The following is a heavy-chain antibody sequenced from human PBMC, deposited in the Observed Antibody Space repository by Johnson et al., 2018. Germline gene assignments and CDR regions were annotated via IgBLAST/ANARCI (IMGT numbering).Heavy chain of an antibody. CDR2: IYPGDSDT. CDR1: GYSFTSYW. J-gene: IGHJ3*01. CDR3: ARQCNYGEYDPEDAFDV. V-gene: IGHV5-51*01. D-gene: IGHD4-17*01. Sequence: VQLVESGAEVKKPGESLKISCKGSGYSFTSYWIGWVRQMPGKGLEWMGIIYPGDSDTRYSPSFQGQVTISADRSISTAYLQWRSLKASETAMYYCARQCNYGEYDPEDAFDVWGQGTMVTVSS.